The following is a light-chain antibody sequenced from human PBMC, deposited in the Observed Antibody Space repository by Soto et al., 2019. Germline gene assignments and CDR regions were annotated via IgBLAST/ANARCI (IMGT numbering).Light chain of an antibody. CDR1: SSDVGSYNL. CDR2: EGS. CDR3: CSYAGSSSWV. Sequence: QSVLIQPPSASGSPGQSITISCTGTSSDVGSYNLVSWYQQHPGKAPKLMIYEGSKRPSGVSNRFSGSKSGNTASLTISGLQAEDEADYYCCSYAGSSSWVFGTGTKVTVL. V-gene: IGLV2-23*01. J-gene: IGLJ1*01.